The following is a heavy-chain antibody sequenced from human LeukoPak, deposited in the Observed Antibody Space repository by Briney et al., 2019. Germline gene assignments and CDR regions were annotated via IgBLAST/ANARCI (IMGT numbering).Heavy chain of an antibody. Sequence: SETLSLTCSVSGYSISSGYYWGWIRPPPGKGLEWIGNIYHDGNTYYNPSLKSRVTISVDTSKNQFSLKLSSVTAADTAVYYCARRGPIYSSGWYKGYFQHWGQGTLVTVSS. V-gene: IGHV4-38-2*02. D-gene: IGHD6-19*01. CDR3: ARRGPIYSSGWYKGYFQH. J-gene: IGHJ1*01. CDR1: GYSISSGYY. CDR2: IYHDGNT.